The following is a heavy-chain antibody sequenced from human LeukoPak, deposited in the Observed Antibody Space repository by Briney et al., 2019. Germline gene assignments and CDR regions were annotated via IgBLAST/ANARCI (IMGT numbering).Heavy chain of an antibody. Sequence: ASVKVSCKASGYTFSDYYIHWVRQAPGQGREWMGRINPNSGGTNYAQKFQGRGTMTRDTCISTAYMELSKLRSDDTALYYCARAGVWDYSDTSGYYNGAFDIWGQGTMVTVSS. CDR3: ARAGVWDYSDTSGYYNGAFDI. J-gene: IGHJ3*02. CDR2: INPNSGGT. D-gene: IGHD3-22*01. V-gene: IGHV1-2*06. CDR1: GYTFSDYY.